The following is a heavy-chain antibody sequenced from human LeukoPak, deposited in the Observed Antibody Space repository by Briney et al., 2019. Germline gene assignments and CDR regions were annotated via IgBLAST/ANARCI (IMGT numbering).Heavy chain of an antibody. D-gene: IGHD6-19*01. J-gene: IGHJ4*02. CDR3: ARQSSSGWYRGGYYFDY. CDR1: GYTFTSYG. CDR2: ISAYNGNT. Sequence: ASVKVSCKASGYTFTSYGISWVRQAPGQGLEWMGWISAYNGNTNYAQKLQGRVTMTTDTSTSTAYMELRSLRSDDTAVYYCARQSSSGWYRGGYYFDYWGQGTLVTVSS. V-gene: IGHV1-18*01.